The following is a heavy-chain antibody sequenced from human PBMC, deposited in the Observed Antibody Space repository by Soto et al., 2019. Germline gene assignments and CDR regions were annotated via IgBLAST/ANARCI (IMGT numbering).Heavy chain of an antibody. D-gene: IGHD3-3*01. Sequence: EVQLLESGGGLVQPGGSLRLSCAASGFTFSSYAMSWVRQAPGKGLEWVSAISGSGGSTYYADSVKGRFTISRDNSKNTLYLQMNSLRAEDTAVYYCGKAGGAFFGVVIKYYFDYWGQGTLVTVSS. J-gene: IGHJ4*02. CDR1: GFTFSSYA. CDR3: GKAGGAFFGVVIKYYFDY. CDR2: ISGSGGST. V-gene: IGHV3-23*01.